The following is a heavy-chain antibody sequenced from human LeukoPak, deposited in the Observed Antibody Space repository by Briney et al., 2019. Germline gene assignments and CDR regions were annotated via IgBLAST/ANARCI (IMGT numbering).Heavy chain of an antibody. CDR2: IYSGGST. Sequence: GGSLRLSCTVSGFTVSSNSMSWVRQAPGKGLEWVSFIYSGGSTQYSDSVKGRFTISRDNSKNTLYLQMNSLRAEDTAVYYCAKDRRWDVGRHFDYWGQGTLVTVSS. CDR1: GFTVSSNS. V-gene: IGHV3-53*05. J-gene: IGHJ4*02. CDR3: AKDRRWDVGRHFDY. D-gene: IGHD1-26*01.